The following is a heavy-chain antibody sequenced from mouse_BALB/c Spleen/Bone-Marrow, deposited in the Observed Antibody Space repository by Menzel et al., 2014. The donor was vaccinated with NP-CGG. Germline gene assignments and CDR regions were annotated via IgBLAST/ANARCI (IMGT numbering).Heavy chain of an antibody. D-gene: IGHD1-2*01. CDR2: IGSGGGST. CDR1: GFAFSSYD. J-gene: IGHJ1*01. V-gene: IGHV5-12-1*01. CDR3: ARQGYGYVDFDV. Sequence: EVKVVESGGGLVKPGGSLKLSCAASGFAFSSYDMSWVRQTPEKRPEWVAYIGSGGGSTYYPDTVKGRFTISRDNAKNTLYLQMSSLKSEDTAMYYCARQGYGYVDFDVWGAGTTVTVSS.